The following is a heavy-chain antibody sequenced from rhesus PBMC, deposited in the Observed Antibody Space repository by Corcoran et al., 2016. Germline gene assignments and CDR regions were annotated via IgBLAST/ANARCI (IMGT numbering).Heavy chain of an antibody. CDR3: ARHRLPNYYDSGYFDY. J-gene: IGHJ4*01. CDR2: ISYSVSP. D-gene: IGHD3-28*01. Sequence: QVQLQESGPGLVKPSETLSLTCAVPGGSISSSYYYWSGIRQAPGEGLEWIGYISYSVSPSYTPSLKSRVTISRDTSKNQFSLKLSSVTAADTAVYYCARHRLPNYYDSGYFDYWGQGVLVTVSS. CDR1: GGSISSSYYY. V-gene: IGHV4-122*02.